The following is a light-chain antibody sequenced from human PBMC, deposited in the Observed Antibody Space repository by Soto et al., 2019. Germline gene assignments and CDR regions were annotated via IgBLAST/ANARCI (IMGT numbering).Light chain of an antibody. V-gene: IGKV3-20*01. Sequence: ETVMTQSPATLSVSPRERVTLSCRASQSVSNDFLAWYQQKPGQAPRLLIYGASTRATDVPDRFSGSGSETDFTLTITRLEPEDFAVYYCQQYSSSRTFGQGTKVDIK. CDR2: GAS. CDR1: QSVSNDF. CDR3: QQYSSSRT. J-gene: IGKJ1*01.